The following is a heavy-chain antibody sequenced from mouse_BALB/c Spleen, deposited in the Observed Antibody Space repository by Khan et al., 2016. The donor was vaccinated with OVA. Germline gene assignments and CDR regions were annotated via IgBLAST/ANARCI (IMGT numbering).Heavy chain of an antibody. CDR1: GFSLTSYD. CDR2: IGAGGST. D-gene: IGHD3-3*01. Sequence: QVQLKESGPGLVAPSQSLSITCTVSGFSLTSYDVYWIRQPPGKGLECLGVIGAGGSTNSNSALMSRLRISKDNPQSHVFLKMNSLQTEDTAMYYCAREGLDSWAYWGQGTLVTVSA. J-gene: IGHJ3*01. V-gene: IGHV2-9*02. CDR3: AREGLDSWAY.